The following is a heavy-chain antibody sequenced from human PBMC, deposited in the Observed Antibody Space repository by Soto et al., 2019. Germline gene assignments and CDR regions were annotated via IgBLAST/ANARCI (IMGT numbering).Heavy chain of an antibody. CDR3: ARERYQVISDGMDV. CDR2: INPETGAT. J-gene: IGHJ6*02. V-gene: IGHV1-2*02. CDR1: GYTFTGYY. Sequence: ASVKVSCKASGYTFTGYYVHWVREAPGQGLEWMGWINPETGATSYAQKFQGRVTLSRDTSINTAYLELSSLRFDDAAVYFCARERYQVISDGMDVWGQGTSVTVSS. D-gene: IGHD2-2*01.